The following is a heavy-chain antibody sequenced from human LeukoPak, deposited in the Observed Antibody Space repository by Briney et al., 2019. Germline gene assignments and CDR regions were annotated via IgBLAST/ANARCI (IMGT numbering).Heavy chain of an antibody. D-gene: IGHD2-2*01. Sequence: ASAKVSCKASGYTFTDYYIHWVRQAPGQGLEWMGWINPNSGVTNYAQRFQGRVTMTRDTSIRTGYMELRRLRSDDTAVYYCARGAYCSTISCVGGHPGYYYYMDVWGKGTTVTVSS. CDR3: ARGAYCSTISCVGGHPGYYYYMDV. CDR1: GYTFTDYY. V-gene: IGHV1-2*02. J-gene: IGHJ6*03. CDR2: INPNSGVT.